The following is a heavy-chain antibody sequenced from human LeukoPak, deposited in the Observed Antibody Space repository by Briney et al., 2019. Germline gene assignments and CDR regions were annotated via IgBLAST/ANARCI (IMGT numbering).Heavy chain of an antibody. J-gene: IGHJ4*02. D-gene: IGHD3-22*01. V-gene: IGHV1-69*04. CDR1: GGTFSSYA. Sequence: GSSVNVSCKASGGTFSSYAISWVRQAPGQGLEWMGRIIPILGIANYAQKFQGRVTITADKSTRTAYMELSSLRSEDTAVYYCARYRWADYYDSSGYPPALDYWGQGTLVTVSS. CDR2: IIPILGIA. CDR3: ARYRWADYYDSSGYPPALDY.